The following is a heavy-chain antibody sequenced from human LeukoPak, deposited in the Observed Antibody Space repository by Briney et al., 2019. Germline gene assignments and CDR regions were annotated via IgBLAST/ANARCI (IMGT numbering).Heavy chain of an antibody. CDR1: GYTFTSYG. CDR3: ARASSIAAAGTVSYYYGMDV. CDR2: ISAYNGNT. J-gene: IGHJ6*02. V-gene: IGHV1-18*01. D-gene: IGHD6-13*01. Sequence: ASVTVPFKASGYTFTSYGISWVRQAPGQGLEWMGWISAYNGNTNYAQKLQGRVTMTTDTSTSTAYMELRSLRSDDTAVYYCARASSIAAAGTVSYYYGMDVWGQGTTVTVSS.